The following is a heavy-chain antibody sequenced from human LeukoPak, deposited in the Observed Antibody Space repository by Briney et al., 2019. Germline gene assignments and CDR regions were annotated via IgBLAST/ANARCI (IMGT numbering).Heavy chain of an antibody. J-gene: IGHJ4*02. CDR2: INHRGST. D-gene: IGHD3-22*01. CDR3: ARGSVYYGDSSVYFDY. CDR1: GGSFSGYF. V-gene: IGHV4-34*01. Sequence: PSETLSLTCAVYGGSFSGYFWTYVRQPPGKGLEWIGEINHRGSTNYNPSLKSRVTISVDTSKNEFSLRLSSVTAADMAVYYCARGSVYYGDSSVYFDYWGQRTLVTVSS.